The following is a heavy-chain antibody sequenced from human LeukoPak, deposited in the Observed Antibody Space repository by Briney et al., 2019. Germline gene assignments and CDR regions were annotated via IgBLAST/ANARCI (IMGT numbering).Heavy chain of an antibody. J-gene: IGHJ4*02. D-gene: IGHD6-19*01. CDR1: GGSISSYY. CDR3: ARVRGYVSGGWYYFDY. Sequence: SETLSLTCTVSGGSISSYYWSWIRQPPGKGLEWIGYIYYSGSTNYNPSLKSRVTISVDTYKNQFSLKLSSVTAADTAVYYCARVRGYVSGGWYYFDYWGKGTLVTASS. CDR2: IYYSGST. V-gene: IGHV4-59*01.